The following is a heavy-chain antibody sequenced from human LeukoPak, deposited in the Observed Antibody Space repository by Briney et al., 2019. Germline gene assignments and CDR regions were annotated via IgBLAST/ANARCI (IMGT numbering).Heavy chain of an antibody. CDR3: VREGGCSSTSCYTDFDY. V-gene: IGHV3-33*01. CDR2: IWYDGSNK. CDR1: GFTFSSYG. D-gene: IGHD2-2*02. Sequence: GSLRLSCAASGFTFSSYGMHWVRQAPGKGLEWVAVIWYDGSNKYYADSVKGRFTISRDNSKNTLYLQMNSLRAEDTAVYYCVREGGCSSTSCYTDFDYWGQGTLVTVSS. J-gene: IGHJ4*02.